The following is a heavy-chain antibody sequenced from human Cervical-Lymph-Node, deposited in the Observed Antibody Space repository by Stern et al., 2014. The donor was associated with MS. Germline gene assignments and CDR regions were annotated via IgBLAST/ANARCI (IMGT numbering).Heavy chain of an antibody. V-gene: IGHV3-30*07. CDR3: ARDWDYLDAFDI. D-gene: IGHD1-7*01. J-gene: IGHJ3*02. Sequence: VQLVESGGGVVQPGRSLRLSCAASGFTFSSYAMHWVRQAPGKGLEWVAVISYDGSNKYYADSVKGRFTISRDNSKNTLYLQMNSLRAEDTAVYYCARDWDYLDAFDIWGQGTMVTVSS. CDR1: GFTFSSYA. CDR2: ISYDGSNK.